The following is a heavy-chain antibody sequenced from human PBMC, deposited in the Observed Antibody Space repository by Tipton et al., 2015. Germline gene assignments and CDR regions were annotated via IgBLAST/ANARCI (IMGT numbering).Heavy chain of an antibody. Sequence: LRLSCTVSGGSITGGVYHWSWIRQNPGKGLEWIGYIYSDETTYSNPSLKSRLTLSVDTSKNQFSLILRPVTAADTAVYYCARGDLTGAHEDWFDPWGQGILVTVSS. J-gene: IGHJ5*02. CDR3: ARGDLTGAHEDWFDP. V-gene: IGHV4-31*02. CDR1: GGSITGGVYH. D-gene: IGHD3-9*01. CDR2: IYSDETT.